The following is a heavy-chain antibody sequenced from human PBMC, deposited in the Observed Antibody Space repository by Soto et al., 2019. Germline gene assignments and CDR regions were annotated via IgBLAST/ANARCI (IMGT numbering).Heavy chain of an antibody. Sequence: AGGSLRLSCAASGFTFSNYWMSWVRQAPGKGLEWVANIKQDGSESNYADSVKGRFTISRDNAENSLYLQMTSLRAEDTAVYYCASARHIGPWGRGTLVTVSS. CDR1: GFTFSNYW. CDR3: ASARHIGP. D-gene: IGHD2-21*01. V-gene: IGHV3-7*01. J-gene: IGHJ5*02. CDR2: IKQDGSES.